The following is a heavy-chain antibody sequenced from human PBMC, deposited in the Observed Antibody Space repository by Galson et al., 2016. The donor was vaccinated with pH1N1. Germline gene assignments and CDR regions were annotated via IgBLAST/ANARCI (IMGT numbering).Heavy chain of an antibody. V-gene: IGHV4-59*01. Sequence: ETLSLTCTVSGGSISSYYWSWIRQPPGKGLEWIGHIYYSGSTNYNPSLKSRVTMSLDTSKKQFSLRLSSLTTADTALYYCATLRQWSTYTFGPPDNWGQGALISVST. CDR3: ATLRQWSTYTFGPPDN. D-gene: IGHD2-8*01. CDR1: GGSISSYY. CDR2: IYYSGST. J-gene: IGHJ4*02.